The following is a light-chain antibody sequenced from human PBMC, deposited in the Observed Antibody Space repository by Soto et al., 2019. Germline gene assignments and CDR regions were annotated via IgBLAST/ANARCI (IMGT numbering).Light chain of an antibody. J-gene: IGKJ2*01. CDR1: QSVSNSN. V-gene: IGKV3-20*01. CDR2: GAS. Sequence: IVLTQSPGSLSLSPGERATLSCRASQSVSNSNLAWYQQKPGQAPRLLIYGASGRATGLPDRFSGSGSGTAFTLTISRVEPEDFAVYYCQQYGSSLYTFGQGTKLEIK. CDR3: QQYGSSLYT.